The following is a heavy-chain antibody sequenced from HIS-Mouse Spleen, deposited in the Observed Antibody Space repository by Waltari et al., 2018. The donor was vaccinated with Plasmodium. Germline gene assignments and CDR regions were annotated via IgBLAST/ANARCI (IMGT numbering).Heavy chain of an antibody. CDR1: AFPVGSYW. CDR3: ASSWYWYFDL. V-gene: IGHV3-7*01. J-gene: IGHJ2*01. D-gene: IGHD6-13*01. Sequence: EVQLVVSGGGWVQPGGSRRIAVDASAFPVGSYWRRWVRQAPGKGLEWVANIKQDGSEKYYVDSVKGRFTISRDNAKNSLYLQMNSLRAEDTAVYYCASSWYWYFDLWGRGTLVTVSS. CDR2: IKQDGSEK.